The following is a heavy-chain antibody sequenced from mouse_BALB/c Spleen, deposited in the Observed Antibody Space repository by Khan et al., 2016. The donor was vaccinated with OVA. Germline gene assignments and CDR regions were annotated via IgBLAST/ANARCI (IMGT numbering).Heavy chain of an antibody. CDR1: GFSLSSNG. V-gene: IGHV2-3*01. D-gene: IGHD2-12*01. CDR3: ARVTLDYYSMDY. J-gene: IGHJ4*01. Sequence: VQLQESGPGLVAPSPTLSISCTASGFSLSSNGVSWVHQPPGKGLEWLGVIWGDGSTTYHSNLISRLIISNDNSTCHAALQLNSLQTDDTATYYCARVTLDYYSMDYWGQGTSVTVSS. CDR2: IWGDGST.